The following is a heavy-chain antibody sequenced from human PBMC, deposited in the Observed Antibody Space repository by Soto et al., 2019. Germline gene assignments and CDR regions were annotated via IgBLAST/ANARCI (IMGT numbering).Heavy chain of an antibody. D-gene: IGHD2-21*01. J-gene: IGHJ6*02. CDR3: VRAPGPMYSAMDA. CDR1: GFIFSEYE. V-gene: IGHV3-48*03. CDR2: IGKNGRDI. Sequence: GGSLRLSCEVSGFIFSEYEFNWVRQAPGKGLEWVSYIGKNGRDIYDADSVKGRFTISRDDDKGTLYLEMNSLRAEDTAVYYCVRAPGPMYSAMDAWGQGTIVTVSS.